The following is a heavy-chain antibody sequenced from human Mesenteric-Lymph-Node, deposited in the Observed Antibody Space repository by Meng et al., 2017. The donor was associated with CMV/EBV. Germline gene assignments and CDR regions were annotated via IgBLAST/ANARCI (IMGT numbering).Heavy chain of an antibody. D-gene: IGHD6-13*01. CDR1: GFTFSSYA. Sequence: GGSLRLSCAASGFTFSSYAMNWVRQAPGKGLEWVSVASSSGDNTYYADSVKGRFTISRDNAKNSLYLQMNSLRAEDTAVYYCARLIAAAAPFDYWGQGTLVTVSS. CDR2: ASSSGDNT. CDR3: ARLIAAAAPFDY. V-gene: IGHV3-23*05. J-gene: IGHJ4*02.